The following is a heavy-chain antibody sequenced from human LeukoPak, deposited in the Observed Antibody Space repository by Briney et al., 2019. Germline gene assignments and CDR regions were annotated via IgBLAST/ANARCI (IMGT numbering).Heavy chain of an antibody. J-gene: IGHJ3*02. CDR1: GGSISSSSYY. CDR3: ARDTVGWLQAYRAFDI. Sequence: SETLSLTCTVPGGSISSSSYYWGWIRQPPGKGLEWIGSIYYSGNTYYNPSLKSRVTISIDTSKNQFSLKLSSVTAADTAVYYCARDTVGWLQAYRAFDIWGQGTMVTVSS. CDR2: IYYSGNT. D-gene: IGHD5-24*01. V-gene: IGHV4-39*02.